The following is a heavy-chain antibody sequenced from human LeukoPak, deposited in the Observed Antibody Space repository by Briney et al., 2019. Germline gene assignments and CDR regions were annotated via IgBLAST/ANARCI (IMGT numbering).Heavy chain of an antibody. CDR2: IWYDGSNK. Sequence: PGGSLRLSCAASGFTFSSYGMPWVRQAPGKGLEWVAVIWYDGSNKYYADSVKGRFTISRDNSKNTLYLQLNSLRAEDTAVYYCARGVGATSLSLVYWGQGTLVTVSS. J-gene: IGHJ4*02. V-gene: IGHV3-33*01. D-gene: IGHD1-26*01. CDR3: ARGVGATSLSLVY. CDR1: GFTFSSYG.